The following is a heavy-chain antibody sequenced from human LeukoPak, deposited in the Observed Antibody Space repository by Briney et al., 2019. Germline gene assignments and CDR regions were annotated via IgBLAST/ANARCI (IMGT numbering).Heavy chain of an antibody. J-gene: IGHJ6*02. D-gene: IGHD6-13*01. CDR1: GFTFSSYG. Sequence: PGGSLRLSCAASGFTFSSYGMHWVRQAPGKGPEWVAVMWFDGSNKYYVDPVKGRFTISRDNSRNTLYLQMNSLRAEDTAVYYCARDGGVLAVAGTSDYGMDVWGQGTTVTVSS. V-gene: IGHV3-33*01. CDR2: MWFDGSNK. CDR3: ARDGGVLAVAGTSDYGMDV.